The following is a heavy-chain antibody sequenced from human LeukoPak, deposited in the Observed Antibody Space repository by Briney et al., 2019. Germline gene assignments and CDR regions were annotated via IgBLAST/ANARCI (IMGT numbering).Heavy chain of an antibody. CDR1: GFTVGDYA. D-gene: IGHD5-18*01. V-gene: IGHV3-49*04. CDR2: IRSKGYGGTT. CDR3: AKDVGSDTAMVFDY. Sequence: GGSLRLSCTAAGFTVGDYAMSWVRQAPGKGLEWVTFIRSKGYGGTTEYAASVKGRFTISRDDSKNTLYLQMNSLRAEDTAVYYCAKDVGSDTAMVFDYWGQGTLVTVSS. J-gene: IGHJ4*02.